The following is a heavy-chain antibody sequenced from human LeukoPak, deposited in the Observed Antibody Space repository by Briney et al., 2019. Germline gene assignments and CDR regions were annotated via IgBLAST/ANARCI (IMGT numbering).Heavy chain of an antibody. CDR1: GFTFSSYG. J-gene: IGHJ4*02. V-gene: IGHV3-30*02. Sequence: PGGSLRLSCAASGFTFSSYGMHWVRQAPGKGLEWVAFIRYDGSNKYYADSVKGRFTISRDNSKNTLYLQMNSLRAEDTAVYYCAREGPDGYNLDYWGQGTLVTVSS. CDR2: IRYDGSNK. CDR3: AREGPDGYNLDY. D-gene: IGHD5-24*01.